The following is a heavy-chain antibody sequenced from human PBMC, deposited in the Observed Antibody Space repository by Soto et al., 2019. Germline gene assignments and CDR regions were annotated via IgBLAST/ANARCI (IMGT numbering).Heavy chain of an antibody. V-gene: IGHV4-59*02. Sequence: SAPLFLTCNVSGTSVIAYYWTWVRHPPGKALEWIGYISYRGSTKYNPSLKNRVAISLDTARNQFSLNLTPVTASDTAIYFCARDPELHGLDHWGQGTLVTVSS. CDR3: ARDPELHGLDH. CDR1: GTSVIAYY. CDR2: ISYRGST. J-gene: IGHJ4*02. D-gene: IGHD2-21*01.